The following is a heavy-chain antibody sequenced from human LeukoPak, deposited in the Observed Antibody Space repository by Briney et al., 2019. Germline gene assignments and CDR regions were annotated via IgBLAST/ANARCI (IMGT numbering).Heavy chain of an antibody. J-gene: IGHJ6*02. Sequence: PGGSLRLSCAASGFTFSSYWMHWVRQAPGKGLVWVSRINSDGSSTSYADSVKGRFTISRDNAKNTLYLQMNSLRAEDTAVYYCARELEENCSSTSCLKGYYYYYGMDVWGQGTTVTVSS. CDR3: ARELEENCSSTSCLKGYYYYYGMDV. CDR1: GFTFSSYW. CDR2: INSDGSST. V-gene: IGHV3-74*01. D-gene: IGHD2-2*01.